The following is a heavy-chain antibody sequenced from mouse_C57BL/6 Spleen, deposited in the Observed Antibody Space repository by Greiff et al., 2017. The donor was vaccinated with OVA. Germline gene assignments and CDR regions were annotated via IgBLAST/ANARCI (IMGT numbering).Heavy chain of an antibody. Sequence: DVQLVESGGGLVKPGGSLKLSCAASGFTFSDYGMHWVRQAPEKGLEWVAYISSGSSTIYYADTVKGRFTISRDNAKNTLFLQMTSLRSEDTAMYYCARGSHYGSRYYFDYWGQGTTLTVSS. CDR1: GFTFSDYG. D-gene: IGHD1-1*01. J-gene: IGHJ2*01. CDR2: ISSGSSTI. V-gene: IGHV5-17*01. CDR3: ARGSHYGSRYYFDY.